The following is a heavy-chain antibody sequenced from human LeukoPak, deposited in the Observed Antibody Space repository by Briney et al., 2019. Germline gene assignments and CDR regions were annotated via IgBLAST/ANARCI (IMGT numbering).Heavy chain of an antibody. Sequence: GGSQRLSCAASQFTLSDYYVSWIRQAPGRGLEWVSYISSRGHTIYCAASVKGRFTISRDDAKNEVYLQMTGLRAEDTALYYCATEVEYSTNGFDTWGQGTMVTVSS. CDR1: QFTLSDYY. D-gene: IGHD6-13*01. CDR3: ATEVEYSTNGFDT. V-gene: IGHV3-11*04. J-gene: IGHJ3*02. CDR2: ISSRGHTI.